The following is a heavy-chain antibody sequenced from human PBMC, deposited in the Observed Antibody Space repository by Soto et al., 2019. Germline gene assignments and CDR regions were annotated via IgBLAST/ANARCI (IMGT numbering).Heavy chain of an antibody. V-gene: IGHV1-69*06. CDR1: GYIFHRHA. Sequence: QVQLVQSGDEVQKSGASVKVSCKASGYIFHRHALSWVRQAPGQGLEWMGGIIPMFGTANYAQKFQGRVTITAVTSTITAYMELSSLRFEDTAFYYCAVIGYDLDYWGQGTLVAVSS. D-gene: IGHD5-12*01. CDR3: AVIGYDLDY. CDR2: IIPMFGTA. J-gene: IGHJ4*02.